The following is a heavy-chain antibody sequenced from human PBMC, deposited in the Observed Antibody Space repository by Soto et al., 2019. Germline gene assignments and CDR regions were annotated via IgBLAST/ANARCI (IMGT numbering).Heavy chain of an antibody. Sequence: GESLKISCKGAGYKFDSAWIGWVRQMPGKGLEWMGIIKPGASDIRYSPSSRGQVTISADAAVSTAYLQLNSLKASDTAVYYCAREPLRDYDSSGYYSDYWGQGTLVTVSS. CDR1: GYKFDSAW. CDR3: AREPLRDYDSSGYYSDY. V-gene: IGHV5-51*01. D-gene: IGHD3-22*01. J-gene: IGHJ4*02. CDR2: IKPGASDI.